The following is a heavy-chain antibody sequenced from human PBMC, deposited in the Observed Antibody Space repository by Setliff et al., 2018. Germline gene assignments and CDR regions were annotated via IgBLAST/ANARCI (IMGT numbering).Heavy chain of an antibody. CDR3: ARDLGHGGDSDY. V-gene: IGHV4-38-2*02. CDR2: IGHTGSI. D-gene: IGHD2-21*02. Sequence: PSETLSLTCTVSGYCISSGYIWGWIRQPPGKGLEWVGNIGHTGSINYNPSLKSRLTISRDTSKNQVSLKLNSVTATDTAVYYCARDLGHGGDSDYWGQGILVTVSS. CDR1: GYCISSGYI. J-gene: IGHJ4*02.